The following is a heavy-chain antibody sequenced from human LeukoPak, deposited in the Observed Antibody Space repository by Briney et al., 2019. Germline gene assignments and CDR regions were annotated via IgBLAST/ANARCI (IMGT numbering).Heavy chain of an antibody. J-gene: IGHJ3*02. V-gene: IGHV3-21*01. CDR3: ARTLAGFYCGGDCEGAAGAFDI. Sequence: GGSLRLSCAASGFTFSSYSMNWVRQAPGKGLEWVSSISSSSGYIYYADSVKGRFTISRDNAKNSLYLQMNSLRAEDTAVYYCARTLAGFYCGGDCEGAAGAFDIWGQGTMVTVSS. CDR1: GFTFSSYS. D-gene: IGHD2-21*01. CDR2: ISSSSGYI.